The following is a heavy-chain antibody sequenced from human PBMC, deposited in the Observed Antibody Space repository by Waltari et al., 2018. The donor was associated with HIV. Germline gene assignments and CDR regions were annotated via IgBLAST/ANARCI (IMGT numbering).Heavy chain of an antibody. CDR1: GFTLRGHA. J-gene: IGHJ4*02. CDR3: ARGRGDCGGDCYYLDY. D-gene: IGHD2-21*02. CDR2: STANGDRT. Sequence: EVQLLESGGDLVQPGGSLRLSCAASGFTLRGHAMTWVRPAPGKGLELVSLSTANGDRTYYADPVKGRFSISRDNSKNTMSLQMNSLRAEDTAVYYCARGRGDCGGDCYYLDYWGQGALVTVSS. V-gene: IGHV3-23*01.